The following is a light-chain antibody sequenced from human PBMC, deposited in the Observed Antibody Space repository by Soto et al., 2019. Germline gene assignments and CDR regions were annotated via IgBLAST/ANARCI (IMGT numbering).Light chain of an antibody. J-gene: IGKJ2*01. CDR3: QQYDTYFRYT. CDR2: GAS. V-gene: IGKV1-5*03. CDR1: ESISTW. Sequence: DIQMTQSPSSLSASVGDRVTITCRASESISTWLAWYQQKPGKAPKLLIYGASSLESGVPPRFSGDGSGTEFTLTIGSLQPDDFANYYCQQYDTYFRYTFGQGTKLDI.